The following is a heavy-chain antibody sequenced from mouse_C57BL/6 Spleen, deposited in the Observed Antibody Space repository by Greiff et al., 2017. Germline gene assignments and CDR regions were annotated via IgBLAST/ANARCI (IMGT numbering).Heavy chain of an antibody. D-gene: IGHD2-5*01. CDR3: ARDNYSNYVGFAY. CDR2: ISYDGSN. CDR1: GYSITSGYY. J-gene: IGHJ3*01. Sequence: EVKLLESGPGLVKPSQSLSLTCSVTGYSITSGYYWNWIRQFPGNKLEWMGYISYDGSNNYNPSLKNRISITRDTSKNQFFLKLNSVTTEDTATYYCARDNYSNYVGFAYWGQGTLGTVSA. V-gene: IGHV3-6*01.